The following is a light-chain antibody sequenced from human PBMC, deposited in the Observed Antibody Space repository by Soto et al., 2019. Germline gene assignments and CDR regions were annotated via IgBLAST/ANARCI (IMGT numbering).Light chain of an antibody. CDR1: SSNIGSNT. CDR2: SNN. Sequence: QPVLTQPPSASGTPGQTVTISCSGSSSNIGSNTVNWYHQLPGTAPKLLIYSNNQRPSGVPDRFSGSKSGTSASLAISGLQSEDEADYYCAAWDDSLNGRNYVFGTGTKVTVL. J-gene: IGLJ1*01. CDR3: AAWDDSLNGRNYV. V-gene: IGLV1-44*01.